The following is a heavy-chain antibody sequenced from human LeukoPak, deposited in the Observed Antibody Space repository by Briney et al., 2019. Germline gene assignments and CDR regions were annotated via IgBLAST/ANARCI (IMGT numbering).Heavy chain of an antibody. CDR1: GFTFSSYA. Sequence: GGSLRLSCAASGFTFSSYAMHWVRQAPGKGLEWVAVISYDGSDKYYADSVKGRFTISRDNSKNTLYLQMNSLRAEDTAVYYCARARGRNYGSGSYYTLDYWGQGTLVTVSS. V-gene: IGHV3-30*04. CDR3: ARARGRNYGSGSYYTLDY. J-gene: IGHJ4*02. D-gene: IGHD3-10*01. CDR2: ISYDGSDK.